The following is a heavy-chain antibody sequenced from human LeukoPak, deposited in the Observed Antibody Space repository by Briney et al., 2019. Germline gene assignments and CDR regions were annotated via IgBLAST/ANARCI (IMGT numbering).Heavy chain of an antibody. Sequence: ASVKVSCKASGYTFTSYGISWVRQAPGQGLEWMGWISAYNGNTNYAQKLQGRVTMTTDTSTSTAYMELRSLRSDDTAVYYCASANRMVRGVINYYYGMDVWGQGTTVTVSS. CDR2: ISAYNGNT. D-gene: IGHD3-10*01. J-gene: IGHJ6*02. V-gene: IGHV1-18*01. CDR3: ASANRMVRGVINYYYGMDV. CDR1: GYTFTSYG.